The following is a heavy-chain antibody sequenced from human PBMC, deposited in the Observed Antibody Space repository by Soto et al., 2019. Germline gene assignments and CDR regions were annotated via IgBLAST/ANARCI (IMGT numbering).Heavy chain of an antibody. Sequence: SVKVSCKASGGTFSSYAISWVRQAPGQGLEWMGGIIPIFGTANYAQKFQGRVTITAGKSTSTAYMELSSLRSEDTAVYYCARDGIAARPSAFDIWGQGTMVTVSS. CDR2: IIPIFGTA. CDR1: GGTFSSYA. V-gene: IGHV1-69*06. D-gene: IGHD6-6*01. J-gene: IGHJ3*02. CDR3: ARDGIAARPSAFDI.